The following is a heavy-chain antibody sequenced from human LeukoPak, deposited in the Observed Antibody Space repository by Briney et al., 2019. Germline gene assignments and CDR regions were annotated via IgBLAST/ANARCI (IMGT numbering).Heavy chain of an antibody. D-gene: IGHD2-2*01. Sequence: SVKVSCKASGGTFSSYAISWVRQAPGQGLEWMGRIIPILGIANYAQKFQGRVTITADKSTSTAYMELSSLRSEDTAVYYCASSIYCSGTSCAGYWGQGTLVTVSS. V-gene: IGHV1-69*04. CDR3: ASSIYCSGTSCAGY. J-gene: IGHJ4*02. CDR2: IIPILGIA. CDR1: GGTFSSYA.